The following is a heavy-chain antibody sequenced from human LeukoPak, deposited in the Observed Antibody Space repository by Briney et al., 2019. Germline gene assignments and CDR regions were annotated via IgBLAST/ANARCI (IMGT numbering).Heavy chain of an antibody. Sequence: SETLSLTCAGYGGSFSGYYWSWIRQPPGKGLEWIGEINHSGSTNYNPSLKSRVTISVDTSKNQFSLKLSSVTAADTAVYYCARGHHDYGDSVWGQGTLVTVSS. CDR3: ARGHHDYGDSV. V-gene: IGHV4-34*01. CDR1: GGSFSGYY. D-gene: IGHD4-17*01. CDR2: INHSGST. J-gene: IGHJ4*02.